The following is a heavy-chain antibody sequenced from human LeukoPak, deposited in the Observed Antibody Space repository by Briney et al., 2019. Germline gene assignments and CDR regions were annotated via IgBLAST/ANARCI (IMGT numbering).Heavy chain of an antibody. D-gene: IGHD6-19*01. J-gene: IGHJ4*02. CDR1: GYTFTSYY. CDR2: INPSGGST. CDR3: ARVGYSSGWHFDY. V-gene: IGHV1-46*01. Sequence: GASVKVSCKASGYTFTSYYMHCMRQAPGQGLEWMGIINPSGGSTRYAQKFQGRVTMTRDMSTSTAYMELRSLRSDDTAVYYCARVGYSSGWHFDYWGQGTLVTVSS.